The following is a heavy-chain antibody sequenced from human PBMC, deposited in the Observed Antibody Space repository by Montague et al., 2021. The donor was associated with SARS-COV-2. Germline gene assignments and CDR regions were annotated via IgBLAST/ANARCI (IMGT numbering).Heavy chain of an antibody. CDR3: ARVGVMVTAIRSFDI. CDR2: ISPDGSST. V-gene: IGHV3-74*01. D-gene: IGHD2-21*02. Sequence: SLRLSCAASGFTFSSYWMHWVRQAPGKGLVWVSRISPDGSSTSYADSVKGRFTISRDNAKNTLYLQMNSLRAEDTAMCYCARVGVMVTAIRSFDIWGQGTMVTVSS. J-gene: IGHJ3*02. CDR1: GFTFSSYW.